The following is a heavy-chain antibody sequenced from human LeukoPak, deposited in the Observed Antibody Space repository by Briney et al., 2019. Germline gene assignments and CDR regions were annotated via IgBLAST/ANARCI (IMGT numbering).Heavy chain of an antibody. D-gene: IGHD2-15*01. V-gene: IGHV3-30-3*01. Sequence: GRSLRLSCAASVFTFSSYTMHWVRQAPGKGLEWVAVMSCAGNNKYYADSVKGRFTISRDNSKNTLYLQMNSLRAEDTAVYPSSGVDFWGQGTLVTVSS. CDR1: VFTFSSYT. CDR2: MSCAGNNK. J-gene: IGHJ4*02. CDR3: SGVDF.